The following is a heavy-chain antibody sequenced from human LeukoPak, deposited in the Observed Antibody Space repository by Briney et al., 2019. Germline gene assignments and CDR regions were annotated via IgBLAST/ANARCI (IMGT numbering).Heavy chain of an antibody. CDR3: ARRTTSGSYLWRAGAFDI. J-gene: IGHJ3*02. CDR2: IDPGDSAT. D-gene: IGHD1-26*01. V-gene: IGHV5-51*01. CDR1: ESSSTIYW. Sequence: GESLNISGKASESSSTIYWISCDRKIPGTFLYYIGIIDPGDSATRYSPFFQGLVTISAVKSFITAYLQWSSLKASDTAMYYCARRTTSGSYLWRAGAFDIWGQGTMFTVSS.